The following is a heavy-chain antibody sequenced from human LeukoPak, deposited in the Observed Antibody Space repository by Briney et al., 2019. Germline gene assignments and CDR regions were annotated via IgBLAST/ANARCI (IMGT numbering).Heavy chain of an antibody. CDR3: ARGFPSGLTTPTRYFDY. J-gene: IGHJ4*02. Sequence: GASVKVSCKASGYTFTSYGISWVRQAPGQGLEWMGWISAYNGNTNYAQKLQGRVTMTTDTSTSTAYMELGSLRSDDTAVYYCARGFPSGLTTPTRYFDYWGQGTLVTVSS. V-gene: IGHV1-18*01. D-gene: IGHD4-11*01. CDR1: GYTFTSYG. CDR2: ISAYNGNT.